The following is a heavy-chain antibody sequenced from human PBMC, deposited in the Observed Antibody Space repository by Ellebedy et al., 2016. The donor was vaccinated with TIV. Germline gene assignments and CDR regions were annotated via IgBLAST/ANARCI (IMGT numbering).Heavy chain of an antibody. CDR1: GYTFTGYY. V-gene: IGHV1-2*04. CDR3: ARDGGSYSDFDY. J-gene: IGHJ4*02. D-gene: IGHD1-26*01. CDR2: INPNSGGT. Sequence: AASVKVSCKASGYTFTGYYMHWVRQAPGQGLEWMGWINPNSGGTNYAQKFQGWVTMTRDPSISTAYMELSRLRSDDTAVYYGARDGGSYSDFDYWGQGTLVTVSS.